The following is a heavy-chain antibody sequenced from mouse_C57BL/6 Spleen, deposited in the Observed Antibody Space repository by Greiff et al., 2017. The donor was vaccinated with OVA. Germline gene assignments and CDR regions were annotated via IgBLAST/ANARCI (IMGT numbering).Heavy chain of an antibody. CDR3: ARIPRGLPYLDY. Sequence: VQLQQSGPELVKPGASVKIPCKASGYTFTDYNMDWVKQSHGKSLEWIGDINPNNGGTNYNQKFKGKATLTVDKSSSTAYMELRSLTSEDTAVYYCARIPRGLPYLDYWGQGTTLTVSS. CDR1: GYTFTDYN. V-gene: IGHV1-18*01. J-gene: IGHJ2*01. CDR2: INPNNGGT. D-gene: IGHD2-4*01.